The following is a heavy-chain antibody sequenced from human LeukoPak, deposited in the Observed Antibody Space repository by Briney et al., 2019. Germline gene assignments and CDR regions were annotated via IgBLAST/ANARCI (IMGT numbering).Heavy chain of an antibody. Sequence: ETLSLTCTVSGGSISSYYWSWVRQPAGKGLGWIGYIYIGGSTNYNPSFKSGFTLPVATSKKQFSLRLSSVTAADTAVYYCARTGRYSGSYSTWGQGTLVTVSS. J-gene: IGHJ5*02. CDR2: IYIGGST. CDR3: ARTGRYSGSYST. CDR1: GGSISSYY. V-gene: IGHV4-4*09. D-gene: IGHD1-26*01.